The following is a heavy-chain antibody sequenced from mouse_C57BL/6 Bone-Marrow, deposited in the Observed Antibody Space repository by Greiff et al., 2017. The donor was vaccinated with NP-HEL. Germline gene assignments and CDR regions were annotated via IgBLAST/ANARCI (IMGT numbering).Heavy chain of an antibody. J-gene: IGHJ4*01. CDR3: ANGGYYAMDY. D-gene: IGHD1-1*01. CDR2: IYPRSGNT. CDR1: GYTFTSYG. Sequence: QVQLQQSGAELARPGASVKLSCKASGYTFTSYGISWVKQRTGQGLEWIGEIYPRSGNTYYNDKLKGKATLTADKSSSTAYKELRSLTSEDAAVYFCANGGYYAMDYWGQGTSVTVSS. V-gene: IGHV1-81*01.